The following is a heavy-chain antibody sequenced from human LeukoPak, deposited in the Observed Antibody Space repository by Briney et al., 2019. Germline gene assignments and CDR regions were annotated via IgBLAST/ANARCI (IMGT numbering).Heavy chain of an antibody. CDR2: IYPGDSDT. CDR3: ARRQYYYDSSGYYGYGNWFDP. V-gene: IGHV5-51*01. CDR1: GYSFTSYW. J-gene: IGHJ5*02. Sequence: LGESLKISCKGSGYSFTSYWIGWVRQMPGEGLEWMGIIYPGDSDTRYSPSFQGQVTISADKSISTAYLQWSSLKASDTAMYYCARRQYYYDSSGYYGYGNWFDPWGQGTLVTVSS. D-gene: IGHD3-22*01.